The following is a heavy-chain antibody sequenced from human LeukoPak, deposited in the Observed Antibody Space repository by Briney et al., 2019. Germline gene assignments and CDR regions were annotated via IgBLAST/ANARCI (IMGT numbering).Heavy chain of an antibody. D-gene: IGHD2-2*01. V-gene: IGHV4-4*09. CDR1: GGSISGYF. CDR3: ARHNPPPTGFCSGTSCFMSGSQYFCMDV. CDR2: IYSTGTT. J-gene: IGHJ6*03. Sequence: SETLSLTCTVSGGSISGYFWSWIRQPPGKGPEWIGYIYSTGTTNYSPSLSSRVTISVDTSKNQLSLNLRIVTATDTAVYHCARHNPPPTGFCSGTSCFMSGSQYFCMDVWGKGTSVTVS.